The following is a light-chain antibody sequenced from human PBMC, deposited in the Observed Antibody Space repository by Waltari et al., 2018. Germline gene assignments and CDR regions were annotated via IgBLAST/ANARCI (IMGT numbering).Light chain of an antibody. J-gene: IGKJ1*01. CDR1: QSFRGT. CDR3: QHYVRLPVT. CDR2: GAS. V-gene: IGKV3-20*01. Sequence: EIVLTQSPGTLSLSPGETATLSCRASQSFRGTLAWYQQKPGQAPRLLIYGASIRATGIPDRFSGSGSGTDFSLTITRLEPEDFAVYYCQHYVRLPVTFGQGTRVEIK.